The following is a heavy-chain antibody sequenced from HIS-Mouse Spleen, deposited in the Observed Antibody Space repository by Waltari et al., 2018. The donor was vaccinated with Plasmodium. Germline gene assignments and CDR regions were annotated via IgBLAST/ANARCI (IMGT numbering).Heavy chain of an antibody. D-gene: IGHD3-9*01. CDR3: AREPYDILTGYYDAFDI. J-gene: IGHJ3*02. V-gene: IGHV4-59*01. Sequence: QVQLQESGPGLVKPSETLSLTCTVSGGSISSYYWSWIRQPPGKGLEWIGYIYYSGSTNYNPSLKIRVTISVDTSKNQFSLKLSSVTAADTAVYYCAREPYDILTGYYDAFDIWGQGTMVTVSS. CDR2: IYYSGST. CDR1: GGSISSYY.